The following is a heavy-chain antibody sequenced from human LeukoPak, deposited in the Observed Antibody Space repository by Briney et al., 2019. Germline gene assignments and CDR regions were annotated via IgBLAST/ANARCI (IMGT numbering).Heavy chain of an antibody. CDR3: TSLNFVWGTYPPDY. V-gene: IGHV3-73*01. CDR2: TRNKAHNYAT. CDR1: GFNFSGSA. J-gene: IGHJ4*02. Sequence: GGSLRLSCAASGFNFSGSAIHWVRQASGKVLEWVGRTRNKAHNYATAYAASVQGRFSISRDESKTTAYLQMNSLKNEDTAVYYCTSLNFVWGTYPPDYWGQGTLVTVSS. D-gene: IGHD3-16*02.